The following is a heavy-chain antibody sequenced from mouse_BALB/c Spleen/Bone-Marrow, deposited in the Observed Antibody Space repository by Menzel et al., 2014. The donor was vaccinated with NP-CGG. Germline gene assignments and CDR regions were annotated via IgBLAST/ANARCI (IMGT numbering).Heavy chain of an antibody. V-gene: IGHV1-9*01. D-gene: IGHD3-3*01. CDR3: GRGGGRGGYWYFDV. Sequence: VQGVESGAELMKPGASVKISCKATGYTFSSYWIEWVKQRPGHGLEWVGEILPGSGSTNYNEKFKGKATFTADTSSNTAYRQISSLTVEASAVYYGGRGGGRGGYWYFDVWGAGTTVTVSS. CDR1: GYTFSSYW. J-gene: IGHJ1*01. CDR2: ILPGSGST.